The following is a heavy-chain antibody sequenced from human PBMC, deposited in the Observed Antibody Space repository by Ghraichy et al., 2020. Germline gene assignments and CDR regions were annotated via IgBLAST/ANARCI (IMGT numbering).Heavy chain of an antibody. J-gene: IGHJ3*02. CDR3: AKPVVVTVVDAFHI. Sequence: GESLNISCATYDTFNTYAMSWVRQAPGKGLEWVSTISGTGDRTYYADSVKGRFTISTDNSKTSLFLQMKSLRAEDTAVYYCAKPVVVTVVDAFHIWGQGTVVTVSS. CDR2: ISGTGDRT. D-gene: IGHD2-21*02. CDR1: DTFNTYA. V-gene: IGHV3-23*01.